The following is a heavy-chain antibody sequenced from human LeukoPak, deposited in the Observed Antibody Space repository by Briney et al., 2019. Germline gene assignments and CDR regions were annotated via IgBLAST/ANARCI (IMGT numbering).Heavy chain of an antibody. V-gene: IGHV4-34*01. CDR2: INHSGST. D-gene: IGHD5-18*01. J-gene: IGHJ5*02. Sequence: SETLSLTCAVYGGSFSGYYWSWIRQPPGEGLEWFGEINHSGSTNYNPSLKSRVTISVDTSKNQSSLKLSSVTAADTAVYYCGRGGGRYSYGPRFDPWGQGTLVTVSS. CDR1: GGSFSGYY. CDR3: GRGGGRYSYGPRFDP.